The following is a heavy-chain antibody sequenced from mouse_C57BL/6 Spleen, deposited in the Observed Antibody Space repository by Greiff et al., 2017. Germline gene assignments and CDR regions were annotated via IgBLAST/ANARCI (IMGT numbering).Heavy chain of an antibody. CDR1: GYAFTNYL. Sequence: QVHVKQSGAELVWPGTSVKVSCKASGYAFTNYLIEWVKQRPGQGLEWIGVISPGSGGANYNEKFKGKATLTADKSYSSDCMQLSSMTSEDSAVYVCASWGGYYPYYAMDYWGQGTSVTVSS. CDR3: ASWGGYYPYYAMDY. V-gene: IGHV1-54*01. CDR2: ISPGSGGA. D-gene: IGHD2-3*01. J-gene: IGHJ4*01.